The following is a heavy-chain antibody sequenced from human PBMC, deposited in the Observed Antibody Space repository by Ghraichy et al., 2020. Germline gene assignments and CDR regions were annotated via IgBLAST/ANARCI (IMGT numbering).Heavy chain of an antibody. V-gene: IGHV3-7*01. Sequence: GESLNISCAVSGFTFSSYWMTWVRQAPGKGLEWVGNIKQDGSEKYYVDSMKGRFTISRDNAKNSLYLQVNSLRAEDTAVYYCARASQRAFDIWGQGTMVTVSS. CDR1: GFTFSSYW. CDR2: IKQDGSEK. CDR3: ARASQRAFDI. J-gene: IGHJ3*02.